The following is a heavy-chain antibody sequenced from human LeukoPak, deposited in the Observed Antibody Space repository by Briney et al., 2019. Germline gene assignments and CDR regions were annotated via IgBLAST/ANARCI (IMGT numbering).Heavy chain of an antibody. CDR3: ARDPGHGSGSFPLDY. J-gene: IGHJ4*02. V-gene: IGHV1-18*01. CDR1: GYTFTSYD. Sequence: ASVKVSCKASGYTFTSYDINWVRQAPGQGLEWMGWISADNGNTNYAQKLQGRVTMTTDTSTSTAYMELRSLRSDDTAVYYCARDPGHGSGSFPLDYWGQGTLVTVSS. D-gene: IGHD3-10*01. CDR2: ISADNGNT.